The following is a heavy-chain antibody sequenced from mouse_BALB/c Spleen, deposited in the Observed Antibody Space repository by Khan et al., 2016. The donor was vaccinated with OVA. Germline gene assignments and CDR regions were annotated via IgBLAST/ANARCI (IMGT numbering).Heavy chain of an antibody. V-gene: IGHV3-2*02. CDR2: ISYSGVT. CDR1: GYSITSGYA. CDR3: ARANYYGYYFDY. Sequence: EVELVESGPGLVKPSQSLSLTCTVTGYSITSGYAWNWIQQFPGNKLEWMGYISYSGVTSYTPSLKSRISITRDTSKNQFFLQLTSVTTEDTATYYCARANYYGYYFDYWGQGTTLTVSS. J-gene: IGHJ2*01. D-gene: IGHD1-1*01.